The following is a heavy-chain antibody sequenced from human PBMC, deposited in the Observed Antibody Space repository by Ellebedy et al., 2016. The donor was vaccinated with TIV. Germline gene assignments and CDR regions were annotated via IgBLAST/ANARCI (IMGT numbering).Heavy chain of an antibody. Sequence: GGSLRLSXEASGFTFGDHAMSWVRQAPGKGLEWVSGITGSGYNTYYADSVKGRFTISRDNSKNSLSLQINSLRVEDTAVYFCAKDLGVSFMDVLTPHYFDYWGQGVLVTVSS. V-gene: IGHV3-23*01. CDR1: GFTFGDHA. D-gene: IGHD3-16*01. J-gene: IGHJ4*02. CDR2: ITGSGYNT. CDR3: AKDLGVSFMDVLTPHYFDY.